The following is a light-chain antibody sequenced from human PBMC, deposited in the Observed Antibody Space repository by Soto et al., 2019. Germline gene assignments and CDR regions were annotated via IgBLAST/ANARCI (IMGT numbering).Light chain of an antibody. CDR1: SSDVGGYNC. CDR2: DVS. CDR3: GSYTSPSTLGL. V-gene: IGLV2-14*03. J-gene: IGLJ2*01. Sequence: QSALTQPASVSGSLGQAITISCTGTSSDVGGYNCVSWYQQHPGKAPKLLIYDVSNRPSGVSNRFSGSKSGNTASLTSSWLQAEDEADYYCGSYTSPSTLGLFGGGTKLTAL.